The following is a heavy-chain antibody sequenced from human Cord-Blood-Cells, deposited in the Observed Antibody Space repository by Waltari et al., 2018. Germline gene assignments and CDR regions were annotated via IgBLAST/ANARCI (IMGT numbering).Heavy chain of an antibody. CDR3: ATASGIAAAGVAFDY. D-gene: IGHD6-13*01. J-gene: IGHJ4*02. CDR2: IYPGDSDT. Sequence: EVQLVQSGAGVKKPGESLKISCKGSGYSFTSYWIGCVGRMPGKGLEWMGIIYPGDSDTRYSPSFQGQVTISADKSISTAYLQWSSLKASDTAMYYCATASGIAAAGVAFDYWGQGTLVTVSS. V-gene: IGHV5-51*01. CDR1: GYSFTSYW.